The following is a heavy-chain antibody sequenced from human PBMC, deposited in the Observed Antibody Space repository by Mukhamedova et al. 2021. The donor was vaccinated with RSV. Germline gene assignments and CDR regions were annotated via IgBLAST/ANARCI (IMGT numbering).Heavy chain of an antibody. J-gene: IGHJ4*02. D-gene: IGHD3-3*01. Sequence: ISYDGNNKYHADSVKGRFTISRDSSKKTLNLQMNSLRPEDTAVYYCARGGSFDFWSGFLFWGQGTLVTVSS. V-gene: IGHV3-30*01. CDR2: ISYDGNNK. CDR3: ARGGSFDFWSGFLF.